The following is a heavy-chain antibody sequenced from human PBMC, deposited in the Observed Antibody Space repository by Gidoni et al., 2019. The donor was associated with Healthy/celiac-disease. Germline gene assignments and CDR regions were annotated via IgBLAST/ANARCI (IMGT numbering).Heavy chain of an antibody. J-gene: IGHJ4*02. V-gene: IGHV4-59*01. CDR1: GGSMSSYY. CDR3: ARGRTYSYY. Sequence: QVQLQESGPGLVKSSETLSLTCIVPGGSMSSYYGTWIRQPPGKGLEWIGYIYSNGKLDYNPSLKSRITISVDTSRSQFSLKFNSVTAADTAVYYCARGRTYSYYWGQGTLVTVSS. CDR2: IYSNGKL. D-gene: IGHD2-21*01.